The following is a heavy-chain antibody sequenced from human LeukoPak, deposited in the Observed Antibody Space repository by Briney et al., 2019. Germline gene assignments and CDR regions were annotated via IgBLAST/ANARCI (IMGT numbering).Heavy chain of an antibody. CDR1: GGSISSYY. CDR2: IYTSGST. V-gene: IGHV4-4*07. J-gene: IGHJ5*02. Sequence: SETLSLTCTVSGGSISSYYWSWIRQPAGKGLEWIGRIYTSGSTNYNPSLKSRVTMSVDTSKNQFSLKLSSVTAADTAVYYCARSSHCSSTSCLRWSMRWFDPWGQGTLVTVSS. D-gene: IGHD2-2*01. CDR3: ARSSHCSSTSCLRWSMRWFDP.